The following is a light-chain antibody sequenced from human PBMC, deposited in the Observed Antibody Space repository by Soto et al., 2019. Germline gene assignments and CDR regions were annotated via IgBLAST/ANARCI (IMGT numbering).Light chain of an antibody. CDR2: DVT. J-gene: IGLJ1*01. Sequence: QSALTQPASVSGFPGQSITISCTGSSSDVGGYNFVSWYQHLPGRAPKLLIYDVTDRPSGISNRFSGSKSGNTASLSISGLQAEDEADYYCTSYSSSNTPFAFGTGTKLTVL. CDR1: SSDVGGYNF. V-gene: IGLV2-14*03. CDR3: TSYSSSNTPFA.